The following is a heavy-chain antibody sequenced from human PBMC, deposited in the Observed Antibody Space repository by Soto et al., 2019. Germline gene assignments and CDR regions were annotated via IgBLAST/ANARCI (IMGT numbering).Heavy chain of an antibody. Sequence: GGSLRLSCAASGFTFSSYWMSWVRQAPGKGLEWVANIKQDGSEKYYVDSVKGRFTISRDNAKNSLYLQMNSLRAEDTAVYYCARWRGMEGAPFAYWGQGTLVTVSS. CDR2: IKQDGSEK. D-gene: IGHD3-16*01. V-gene: IGHV3-7*01. J-gene: IGHJ4*02. CDR3: ARWRGMEGAPFAY. CDR1: GFTFSSYW.